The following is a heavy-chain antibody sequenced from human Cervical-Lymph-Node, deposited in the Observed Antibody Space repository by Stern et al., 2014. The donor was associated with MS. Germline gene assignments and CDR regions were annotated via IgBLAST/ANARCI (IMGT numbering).Heavy chain of an antibody. CDR2: IYPET. CDR1: GFKFSIYW. CDR3: ARQTTAWASDV. V-gene: IGHV5-51*01. Sequence: EVQLVQSGAELIRPGESLKISCKGSGFKFSIYWIAWVRQMPGKGLEWMGIIYPETRYSPSFQGQVTMSADKSTSTAYLQWSSLNASDTAMYFCARQTTAWASDVWGQGTLVTVSS. D-gene: IGHD1-14*01. J-gene: IGHJ4*02.